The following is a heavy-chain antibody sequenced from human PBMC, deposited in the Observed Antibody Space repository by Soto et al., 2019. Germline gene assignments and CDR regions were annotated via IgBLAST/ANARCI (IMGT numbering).Heavy chain of an antibody. Sequence: GGSLRLSCAASGFTFDTSAMHWVRQAPGKGLEWVAVISYDGSSQFYAGSVKGRFTVSRDNSKNTLYLQVNNLRNDDTAVYYCTRGLLTDYFDSWGQGALVTVSS. CDR3: TRGLLTDYFDS. CDR1: GFTFDTSA. J-gene: IGHJ4*02. V-gene: IGHV3-30-3*01. CDR2: ISYDGSSQ.